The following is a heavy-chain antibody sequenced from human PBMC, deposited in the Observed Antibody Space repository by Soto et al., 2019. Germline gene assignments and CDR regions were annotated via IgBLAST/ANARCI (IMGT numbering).Heavy chain of an antibody. D-gene: IGHD3-22*01. Sequence: PRLSCAASGFTFSSYAMHWVRQAPGKGLEWVAVISYDGSNKYYADSVKGRFTISRDNSKNTLYLQMNSLRAEDTAVYYCARDLGYDSSGYYRYYYYYYGMDVWGQGTTVTVSS. J-gene: IGHJ6*02. CDR1: GFTFSSYA. CDR3: ARDLGYDSSGYYRYYYYYYGMDV. V-gene: IGHV3-30-3*01. CDR2: ISYDGSNK.